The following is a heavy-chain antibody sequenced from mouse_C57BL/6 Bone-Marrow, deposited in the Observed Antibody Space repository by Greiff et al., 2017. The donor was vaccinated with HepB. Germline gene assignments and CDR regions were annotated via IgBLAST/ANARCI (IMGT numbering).Heavy chain of an antibody. V-gene: IGHV5-6*01. J-gene: IGHJ1*03. CDR1: GFTFSSYG. D-gene: IGHD2-4*01. CDR3: ARRGYDYDHWYFDV. CDR2: ISSGGSYT. Sequence: DVHLVESGGDLVKPGGSLKLSCEASGFTFSSYGMSWVRQTPDKRLEWVATISSGGSYTYYPDSVKGRFTISRDNAKNTLYLQMSSLKSEDTAMYYCARRGYDYDHWYFDVWGTGTTVTVSS.